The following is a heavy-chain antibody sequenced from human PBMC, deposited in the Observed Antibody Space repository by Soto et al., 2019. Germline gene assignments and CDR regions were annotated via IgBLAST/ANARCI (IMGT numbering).Heavy chain of an antibody. CDR1: GFPFSRYG. CDR2: IYFDGNNE. J-gene: IGHJ4*02. D-gene: IGHD6-13*01. CDR3: ARDVWEGGAPGTSLDY. Sequence: GGSLILSCAASGFPFSRYGMHWVRQAPGKGLEWVGVIYFDGNNEYYADSVKGRFTISRDNSKNMLYLQMNSLRADDTAVYHCARDVWEGGAPGTSLDYGGQGALVTVSS. V-gene: IGHV3-33*01.